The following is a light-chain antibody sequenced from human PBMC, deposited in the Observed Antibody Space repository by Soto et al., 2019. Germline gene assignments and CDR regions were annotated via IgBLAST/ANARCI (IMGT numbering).Light chain of an antibody. V-gene: IGLV2-14*01. CDR2: DVS. Sequence: QSVLTQPASVSGSPGQSITISCTGTSSDVGGYNYVSWYQQHPGKAPKLLIYDVSNRPSGVSNRFSGSKSGNTASLTISGPQAEDEADYHCSSYTTSSPPVVFGGGTKLTVL. J-gene: IGLJ2*01. CDR3: SSYTTSSPPVV. CDR1: SSDVGGYNY.